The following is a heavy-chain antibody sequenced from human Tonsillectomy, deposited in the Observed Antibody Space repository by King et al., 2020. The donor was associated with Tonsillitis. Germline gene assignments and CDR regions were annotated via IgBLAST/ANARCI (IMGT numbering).Heavy chain of an antibody. V-gene: IGHV1-2*02. CDR1: GYTFTGYY. Sequence: QLVQSGAEVKKPGASVKVSCKASGYTFTGYYLHWVRQAPGQGLEWMGWINPNSGGTNYAQNLQGRVAMTMDTSISTAYMELNRLRSDDSAVYYCTRDDTPYDFWSGYLCDYWGQGTLVTVSS. J-gene: IGHJ4*02. D-gene: IGHD3-3*01. CDR2: INPNSGGT. CDR3: TRDDTPYDFWSGYLCDY.